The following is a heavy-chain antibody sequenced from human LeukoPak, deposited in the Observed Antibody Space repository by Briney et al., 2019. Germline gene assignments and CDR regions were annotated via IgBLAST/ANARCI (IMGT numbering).Heavy chain of an antibody. CDR3: APEGYCTKGVCPPPASN. Sequence: SVKVSCKASGGTFSSYTISWVRQAPGQGLEWMGRIIPILGIANYAQKFQGRVTITADKSTSTAYMELSSLRSEDTAVYYCAPEGYCTKGVCPPPASNWGQGTLVTVSS. CDR2: IIPILGIA. J-gene: IGHJ4*02. D-gene: IGHD2-8*01. V-gene: IGHV1-69*02. CDR1: GGTFSSYT.